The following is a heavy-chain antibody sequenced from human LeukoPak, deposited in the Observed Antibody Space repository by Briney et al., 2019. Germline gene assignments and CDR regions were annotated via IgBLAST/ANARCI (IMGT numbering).Heavy chain of an antibody. D-gene: IGHD2-2*01. CDR1: GFTFTGYE. V-gene: IGHV3-69-1*01. CDR3: ARTEYDWYFDL. CDR2: ISSSSYI. Sequence: GGSLRLSCAASGFTFTGYEMNWVRQAPGKGLEWVSSISSSSYIYYADSVKGRFTISRDNAKNSLYLQMNSLRAEDTAVYYCARTEYDWYFDLWGRGTLVTVSS. J-gene: IGHJ2*01.